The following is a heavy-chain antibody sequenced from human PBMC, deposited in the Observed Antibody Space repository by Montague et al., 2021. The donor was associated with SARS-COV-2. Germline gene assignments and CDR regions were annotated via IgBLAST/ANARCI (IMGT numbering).Heavy chain of an antibody. CDR3: ARMSVRGVIFDY. V-gene: IGHV2-70*11. Sequence: PALVKPTQTLTLTCTLSGFSLSTSGMCVSWIRQPPGKALEWLARIDWDDDKYYSTSLKTRLTISKDTSKNQVVLTMTNMDPVDTATYYCARMSVRGVIFDYRGQGTLVTVSS. J-gene: IGHJ4*02. CDR1: GFSLSTSGMC. CDR2: IDWDDDK. D-gene: IGHD3-10*01.